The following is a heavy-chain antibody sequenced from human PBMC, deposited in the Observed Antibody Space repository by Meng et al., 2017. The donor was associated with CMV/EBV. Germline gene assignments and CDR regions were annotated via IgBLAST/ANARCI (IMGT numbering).Heavy chain of an antibody. V-gene: IGHV1-2*02. J-gene: IGHJ4*02. CDR2: INPNSGGT. CDR3: ARFTSSSWDHYFDY. CDR1: GYTFTGYY. Sequence: VRGGQSGVEVKKPGASGKVACKASGYTFTGYYMHWVRQAPGQGLEWMGWINPNSGGTNYAQKFQGRVTMTRDTSISTAYMELSRLRSDDTAVYYCARFTSSSWDHYFDYWGQGTLVTVSS. D-gene: IGHD6-13*01.